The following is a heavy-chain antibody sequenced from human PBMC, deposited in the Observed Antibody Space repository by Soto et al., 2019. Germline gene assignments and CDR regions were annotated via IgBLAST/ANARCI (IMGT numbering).Heavy chain of an antibody. V-gene: IGHV1-2*04. CDR3: ATATFYYYGMDV. CDR1: GYTFTGYY. Sequence: ASVKVSCKASGYTFTGYYMHWVRQAPGQGLEWMGWINPNSGGTNYAQKLQGWVTMTRDTSISTAYMELSRLRSDDTAVYYCATATFYYYGMDVWGQGTTVTVSS. J-gene: IGHJ6*02. CDR2: INPNSGGT.